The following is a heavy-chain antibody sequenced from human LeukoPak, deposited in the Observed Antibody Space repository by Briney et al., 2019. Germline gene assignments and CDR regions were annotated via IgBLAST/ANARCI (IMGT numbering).Heavy chain of an antibody. CDR2: LYTDDTT. Sequence: GGSLRLSCVAPGFTVSSNYMSWVRHAPGKGLEWVSLLYTDDTTYYADSVEARFTISRDDSKNTIYLQMSSLRAEDTAVYYCARGGVNYWNPRYWGQGTLVTVSS. CDR1: GFTVSSNY. CDR3: ARGGVNYWNPRY. J-gene: IGHJ4*02. D-gene: IGHD1-1*01. V-gene: IGHV3-53*01.